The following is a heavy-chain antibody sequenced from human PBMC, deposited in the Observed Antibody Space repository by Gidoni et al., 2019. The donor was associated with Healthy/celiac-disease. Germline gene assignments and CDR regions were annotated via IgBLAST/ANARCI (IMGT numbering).Heavy chain of an antibody. CDR1: GFPFSSYT. D-gene: IGHD2-2*01. Sequence: EVQLLESGGGLVQPGGSLRLACAASGFPFSSYTMSWVRQATGTGVEWVSVIVGSVGSTYYADSVKGRFTISRDNSKNTLYLQMNSLRAEDTAVYYCAKVMSWGHCSSTSCRGYFDYWGQGTLVTVSS. CDR3: AKVMSWGHCSSTSCRGYFDY. J-gene: IGHJ4*02. V-gene: IGHV3-23*01. CDR2: IVGSVGST.